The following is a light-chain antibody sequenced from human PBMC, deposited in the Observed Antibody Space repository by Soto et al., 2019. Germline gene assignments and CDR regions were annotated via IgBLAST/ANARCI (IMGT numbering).Light chain of an antibody. CDR3: QTWGTGIVV. V-gene: IGLV4-69*01. Sequence: QPVLTQSPSASASLGASVKLTCTPSSGHSSYAIAWHQQQPEKGPRYLMKLNSDGSHSKGDGIPDRFSGSSSGAERYLTISSLQSEDEADYYCQTWGTGIVVFGGGTKVTVL. J-gene: IGLJ2*01. CDR1: SGHSSYA. CDR2: LNSDGSH.